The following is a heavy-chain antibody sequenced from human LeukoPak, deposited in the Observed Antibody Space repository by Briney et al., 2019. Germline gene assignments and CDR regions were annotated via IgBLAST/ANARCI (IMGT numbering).Heavy chain of an antibody. J-gene: IGHJ4*02. Sequence: PGGSRRLSCSASGFTLESYAMHWVRQAPGKGLEYVSSINTNGANTYYADSVKGRFTIFRDNSRNTVYVQMNSLTPEGMAVYYCVKVLDYSRSQMDSWGQGTLVTVSS. CDR1: GFTLESYA. CDR2: INTNGANT. V-gene: IGHV3-64*05. CDR3: VKVLDYSRSQMDS. D-gene: IGHD6-6*01.